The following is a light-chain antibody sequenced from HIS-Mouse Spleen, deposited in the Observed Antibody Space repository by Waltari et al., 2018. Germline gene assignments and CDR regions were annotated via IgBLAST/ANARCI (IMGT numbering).Light chain of an antibody. CDR1: SSDVGSYNL. CDR3: CSYAGSSTWV. V-gene: IGLV2-23*01. CDR2: EGS. J-gene: IGLJ3*02. Sequence: QSALPQPASVSGSPGQSITISCTGTSSDVGSYNLVSWYQQHPGKAPKLMIYEGSKRPSGVSNRFSGSKSGNTASLTISGLQAEDEADYYCCSYAGSSTWVFGGGTNLTVL.